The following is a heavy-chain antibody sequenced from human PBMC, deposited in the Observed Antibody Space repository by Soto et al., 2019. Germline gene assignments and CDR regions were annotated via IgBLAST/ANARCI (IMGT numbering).Heavy chain of an antibody. CDR3: VAGRSSGPFDY. CDR2: IVVGSGNT. V-gene: IGHV1-58*01. Sequence: QMQLVQSGPEVKKPGTSVKVSCKASGFTFTSSAVQWVRQARGQRLEWIGWIVVGSGNTNYAQKFQERVTITRDMSTSTAYMELSSLRSEDTAVYYCVAGRSSGPFDYWGQGTLVTVSS. CDR1: GFTFTSSA. J-gene: IGHJ4*02. D-gene: IGHD6-19*01.